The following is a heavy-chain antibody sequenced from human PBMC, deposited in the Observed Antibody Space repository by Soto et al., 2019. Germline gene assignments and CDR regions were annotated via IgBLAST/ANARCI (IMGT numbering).Heavy chain of an antibody. J-gene: IGHJ4*02. CDR2: LTGTGGST. CDR1: GFTFNSYP. Sequence: SLRLSCAASGFTFNSYPISWFRQAPGKGLEWVSALTGTGGSTYYADSVKGRFTISRDNSKNTLYLQMNGLRAEDTAVYYCAKGLLSGYSSSWTVGDCWGQGTLVTVSS. CDR3: AKGLLSGYSSSWTVGDC. V-gene: IGHV3-23*01. D-gene: IGHD6-13*01.